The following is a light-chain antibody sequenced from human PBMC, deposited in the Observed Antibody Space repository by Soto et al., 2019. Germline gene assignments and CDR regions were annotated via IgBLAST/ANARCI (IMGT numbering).Light chain of an antibody. CDR3: SSYAGSNNLV. J-gene: IGLJ2*01. Sequence: QSALTQPPSASGPPGQSVTLSCTGTSSDVGGYNYVSWYQQHPGKAPKLMIYEVSKRPSGVPDRFSGSKSGNTASLTVSGLQAEDEADYYCSSYAGSNNLVFGGGTQLTVL. CDR1: SSDVGGYNY. CDR2: EVS. V-gene: IGLV2-8*01.